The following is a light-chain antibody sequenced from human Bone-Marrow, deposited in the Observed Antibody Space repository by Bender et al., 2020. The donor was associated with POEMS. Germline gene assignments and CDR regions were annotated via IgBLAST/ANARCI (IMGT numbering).Light chain of an antibody. Sequence: SYELIQPPSVSVSPGQTASITCSGDKLDDKYVSWYQQKPGQSPVLVIYQDIQRPSGIPERFSGSNSENTATLTISGTQAMDEADYYCQVWGNDSDHHVFGTGTKVSVL. CDR1: KLDDKY. CDR3: QVWGNDSDHHV. J-gene: IGLJ1*01. V-gene: IGLV3-1*01. CDR2: QDI.